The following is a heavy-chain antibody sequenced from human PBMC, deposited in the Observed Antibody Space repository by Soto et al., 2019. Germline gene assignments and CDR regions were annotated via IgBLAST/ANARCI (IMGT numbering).Heavy chain of an antibody. CDR3: ASSTYYDFCSGYYLGYYYYGMDV. J-gene: IGHJ6*02. V-gene: IGHV7-4-1*01. CDR2: INTNTGNP. Sequence: QVQLVQSGSELKKPGASVKVSCKASGYTFTSYAMNWVRQAPGQGLEWMGWINTNTGNPTYAQGFTGRFVFSLDTSFSTAYLQICSLKAEDTAVYYCASSTYYDFCSGYYLGYYYYGMDVWGQGTTVTVSS. CDR1: GYTFTSYA. D-gene: IGHD3-3*01.